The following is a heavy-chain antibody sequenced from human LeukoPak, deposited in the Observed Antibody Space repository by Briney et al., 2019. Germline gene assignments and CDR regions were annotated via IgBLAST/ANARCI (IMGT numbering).Heavy chain of an antibody. Sequence: PGGSLRLSCVASGFTFTKVWMSWVRQAPGKGLEWVGRVKSRNDGGTADYATPVRGRFTISRDDSKNTLYLEMNNLDSEDTAVYYCSTDLQRWAITLGCWGHGTLVTVSS. CDR3: STDLQRWAITLGC. D-gene: IGHD4-23*01. CDR2: VKSRNDGGTA. J-gene: IGHJ4*01. V-gene: IGHV3-15*01. CDR1: GFTFTKVW.